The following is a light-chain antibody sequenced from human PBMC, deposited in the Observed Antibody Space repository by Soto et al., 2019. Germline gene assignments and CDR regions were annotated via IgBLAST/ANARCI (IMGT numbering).Light chain of an antibody. CDR2: GAS. J-gene: IGKJ1*01. V-gene: IGKV1-5*01. CDR1: QTINIW. CDR3: EQYQTYPRT. Sequence: DVQMTQSPSTLSASVGDSVTLTCRASQTINIWLAWYQQKPGKAPKLLIYGASTLESGVPSRFSGSGSGTEFTLTIYSLQPDDFATYYCEQYQTYPRTFGQGTKVEIK.